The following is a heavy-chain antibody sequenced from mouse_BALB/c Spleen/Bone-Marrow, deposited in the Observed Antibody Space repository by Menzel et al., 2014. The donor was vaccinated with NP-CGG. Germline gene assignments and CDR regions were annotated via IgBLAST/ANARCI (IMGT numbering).Heavy chain of an antibody. CDR1: GYTFTGYW. CDR3: ARLIYGSGYIVDF. D-gene: IGHD1-1*01. Sequence: VQLQESGAELVKPGASVKLSCKASGYTFTGYWMHWVKQRPGQGLEWIGEINPSNGRTNYNEKFKSMATLTVDKSSSTAYMQLSSLASEDSAVFYCARLIYGSGYIVDFWGQGTSVTVSS. CDR2: INPSNGRT. V-gene: IGHV1S81*02. J-gene: IGHJ4*01.